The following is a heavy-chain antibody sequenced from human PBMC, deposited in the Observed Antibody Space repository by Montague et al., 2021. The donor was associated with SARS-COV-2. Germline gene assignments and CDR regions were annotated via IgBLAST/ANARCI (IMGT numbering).Heavy chain of an antibody. V-gene: IGHV6-1*01. J-gene: IGHJ4*02. Sequence: CAISGDSVSSTSATWNWSRQSPPKALEGLGRTYYRSKWYNDYAESVKSRITIDPDTSKHQFSLHLNSVTPEDTAVYYCARIPVGSKYYFDFWGQGTLVTVSS. CDR2: TYYRSKWYN. CDR1: GDSVSSTSAT. CDR3: ARIPVGSKYYFDF. D-gene: IGHD2-2*01.